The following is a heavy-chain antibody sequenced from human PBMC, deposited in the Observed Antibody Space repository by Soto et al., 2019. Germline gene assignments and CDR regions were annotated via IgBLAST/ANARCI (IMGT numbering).Heavy chain of an antibody. V-gene: IGHV3-33*01. CDR2: IWYDGSET. Sequence: QVQLVESGGGVVQPGKSLRLSCAASGFSFSDSGMEWFRQAPGKGLEWVAAIWYDGSETYYGDSVKGRFTISRDNSKNTLYLQMSGLRAEDTAVYYCATFLAVAGTHHWGQGTLVTVSS. J-gene: IGHJ1*01. CDR3: ATFLAVAGTHH. D-gene: IGHD6-19*01. CDR1: GFSFSDSG.